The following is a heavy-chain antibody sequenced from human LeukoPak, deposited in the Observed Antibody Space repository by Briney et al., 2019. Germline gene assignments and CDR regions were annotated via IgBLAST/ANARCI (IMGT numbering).Heavy chain of an antibody. J-gene: IGHJ4*02. V-gene: IGHV1-69*04. Sequence: ASVKVSCKASGGTFSSYAISWVRQAPGQGLEWMGRIIPILGIANYAQKFQGRVTITADKSTSTAYMELSSLRSEDTAVYYCARALVTIWSGYLNNWGQGTLVTVSS. CDR2: IIPILGIA. D-gene: IGHD3-3*01. CDR1: GGTFSSYA. CDR3: ARALVTIWSGYLNN.